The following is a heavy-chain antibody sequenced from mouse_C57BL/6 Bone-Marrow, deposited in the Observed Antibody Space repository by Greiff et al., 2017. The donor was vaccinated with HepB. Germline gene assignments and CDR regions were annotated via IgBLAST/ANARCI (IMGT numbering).Heavy chain of an antibody. CDR2: INYDGSST. CDR3: ARDYAHWDTWYFDV. Sequence: EVMLVESEGGLVQPGSSMKLSCTASGFTFSDYYMAWVRQVPEKGLEWVANINYDGSSTYYLDSLKSRFIISRDNAKNILYLQMSSMKSEDTATYYCARDYAHWDTWYFDVWGTGTTVTVSS. CDR1: GFTFSDYY. J-gene: IGHJ1*03. V-gene: IGHV5-16*01. D-gene: IGHD4-1*01.